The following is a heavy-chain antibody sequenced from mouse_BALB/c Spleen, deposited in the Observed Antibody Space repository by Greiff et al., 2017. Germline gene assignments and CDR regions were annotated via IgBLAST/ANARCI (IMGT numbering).Heavy chain of an antibody. V-gene: IGHV5-6-5*01. D-gene: IGHD2-4*01. J-gene: IGHJ3*01. Sequence: EVKLMESGGGLVKPGGSLKLSCAASGFTFSSYAMSWVRQTPEKRLEWVASISSGGSTYYPDSVKGRFTISRDNARNILYLQMSSLRSEDTAMYYCARDYRMITFAYWGQGTLVTVSA. CDR1: GFTFSSYA. CDR2: ISSGGST. CDR3: ARDYRMITFAY.